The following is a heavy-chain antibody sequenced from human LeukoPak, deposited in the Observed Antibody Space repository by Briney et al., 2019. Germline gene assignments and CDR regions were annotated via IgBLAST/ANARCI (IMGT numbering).Heavy chain of an antibody. D-gene: IGHD3-22*01. Sequence: PSETLSLTCTVSGGSISSGGYYWSWIRQHPGKGLEWIGYIYYSGSTCYNPSLKSRVTISVDTSKNQFSLKLSSVTAADTAVYYCARLVVIEAFDIWGQGTMVTVSS. CDR3: ARLVVIEAFDI. J-gene: IGHJ3*02. CDR2: IYYSGST. CDR1: GGSISSGGYY. V-gene: IGHV4-31*03.